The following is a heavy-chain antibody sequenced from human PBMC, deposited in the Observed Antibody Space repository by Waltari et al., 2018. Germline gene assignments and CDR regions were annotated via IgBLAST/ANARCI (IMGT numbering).Heavy chain of an antibody. D-gene: IGHD6-13*01. CDR1: GFTFSSYS. Sequence: EVQLVESGGGLVKPGGSLRLSCAASGFTFSSYSMNWVRQAPGKGREWVSSSSSSSSYIYYADSVKGRFTISRDNAKNSLYLQMNSLRAEDTAVYYCARQGIAKPFDYWGQGTLVTVSS. CDR2: SSSSSSYI. V-gene: IGHV3-21*01. J-gene: IGHJ4*02. CDR3: ARQGIAKPFDY.